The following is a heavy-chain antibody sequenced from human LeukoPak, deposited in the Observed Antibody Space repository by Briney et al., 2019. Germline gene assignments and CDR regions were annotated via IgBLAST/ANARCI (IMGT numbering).Heavy chain of an antibody. CDR3: ARLLYSTDI. J-gene: IGHJ1*01. CDR2: ISSSGSTK. V-gene: IGHV3-48*03. Sequence: QPGGSLRLSCAASGFTFSTYEMNWVRQAPGKGLEWVSYISSSGSTKHYADSVKGRFTISRDNAKNSLYLQMNSLRAEDTAVYYRARLLYSTDIWGQGTLVSVSS. CDR1: GFTFSTYE. D-gene: IGHD6-13*01.